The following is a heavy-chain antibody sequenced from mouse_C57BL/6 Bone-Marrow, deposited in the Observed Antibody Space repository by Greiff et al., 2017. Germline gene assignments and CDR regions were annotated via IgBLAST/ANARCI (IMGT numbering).Heavy chain of an antibody. Sequence: EVQLQQSGTVLARPGASVKMSCKTSGYTFTSYWMHWVKQRPGPGLEWIGALYPGNSDTSYNQKFKGKAKLTAVTSASTAYMELSSLTNEDSAVYYWTRRDYYGSSLYYFDYWGQGTTLTVSS. CDR1: GYTFTSYW. J-gene: IGHJ2*01. V-gene: IGHV1-5*01. CDR2: LYPGNSDT. D-gene: IGHD1-1*01. CDR3: TRRDYYGSSLYYFDY.